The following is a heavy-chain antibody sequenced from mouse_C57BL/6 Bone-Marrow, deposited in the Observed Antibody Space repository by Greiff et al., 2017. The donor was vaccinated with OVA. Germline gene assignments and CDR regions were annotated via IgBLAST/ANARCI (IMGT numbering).Heavy chain of an antibody. CDR3: ARGTAQAPRYFDY. Sequence: QVQLQQSGAELARPGASVKMSCKASGYTFTSYTMHWVKQRPGQGLEWIGYINPSSGYTNYNQKFKDKATLTADKSSSTAYMQLSSLTSEDSAVYYDARGTAQAPRYFDYWGRGTALTVSA. J-gene: IGHJ2*01. CDR1: GYTFTSYT. D-gene: IGHD3-2*02. CDR2: INPSSGYT. V-gene: IGHV1-4*01.